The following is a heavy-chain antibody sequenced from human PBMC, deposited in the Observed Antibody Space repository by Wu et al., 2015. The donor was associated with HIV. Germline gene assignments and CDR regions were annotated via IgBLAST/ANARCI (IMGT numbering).Heavy chain of an antibody. CDR3: ARSGDIIDYYPRYFDF. J-gene: IGHJ4*02. CDR1: GGTFSSFA. Sequence: QVQLVQSGAEVKKPGSSVKVSCKTSGGTFSSFAISWVRQAPGQGLEWMGGIIPMFETVNYTQKFQDRVTITTDESTNTAYMELRNLTSEDTAVYYCARSGDIIDYYPRYFDFWGQGTLVAVSS. CDR2: IIPMFETV. D-gene: IGHD3-9*01. V-gene: IGHV1-69*05.